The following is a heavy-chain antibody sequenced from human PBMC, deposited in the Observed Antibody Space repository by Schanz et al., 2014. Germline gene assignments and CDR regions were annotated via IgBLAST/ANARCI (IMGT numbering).Heavy chain of an antibody. Sequence: VQLVESGGGLVQPGGSLRLSCAASGFTFSSYCINWVRQHPGKGLEWIGYIYDGGSTYYNPSLKSRVTISVDTSKNQFSLRLSSVTAADTAVYYCARARSWPDYWGQGTLVTVSS. CDR3: ARARSWPDY. D-gene: IGHD6-13*01. J-gene: IGHJ4*02. V-gene: IGHV4-31*02. CDR1: GFTFSSYC. CDR2: IYDGGST.